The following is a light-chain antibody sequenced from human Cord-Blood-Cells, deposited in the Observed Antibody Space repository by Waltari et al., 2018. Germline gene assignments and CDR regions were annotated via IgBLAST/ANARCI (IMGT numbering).Light chain of an antibody. Sequence: SALTQPASVSGSPGQSITISCTGPTGDVGGYNYVSWFQQHPGKTPKLMIYDVSNRPSGVSNRFSGSKSGNTASLTISGLQAEDEADYYCSSYTSSSTLVFGTGTKVTVL. CDR2: DVS. J-gene: IGLJ1*01. CDR3: SSYTSSSTLV. CDR1: TGDVGGYNY. V-gene: IGLV2-14*03.